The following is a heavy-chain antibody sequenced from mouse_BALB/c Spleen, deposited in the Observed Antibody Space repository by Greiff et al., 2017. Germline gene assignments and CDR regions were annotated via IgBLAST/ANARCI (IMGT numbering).Heavy chain of an antibody. CDR2: ISNGGGST. CDR1: GFTFSSYT. Sequence: EVKVVESGGGLVQPGGSLKLSCAASGFTFSSYTMSWVRQTPEKRLEWVAYISNGGGSTYYPDTVKGRFTISRDNAKNTLYLQMSSLKSEDTAMYYCARHGYDYDLYYAMDYWGQGTSVTVSS. CDR3: ARHGYDYDLYYAMDY. V-gene: IGHV5-12-2*01. D-gene: IGHD2-4*01. J-gene: IGHJ4*01.